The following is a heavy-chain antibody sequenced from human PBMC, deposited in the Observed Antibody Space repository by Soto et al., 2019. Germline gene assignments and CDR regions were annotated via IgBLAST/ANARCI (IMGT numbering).Heavy chain of an antibody. CDR1: GFTFSNAW. CDR3: RKRDRGYRTRIAYYYYGMDV. Sequence: GVSLRLSCAASGFTFSNAWMSWVRQSPGKGLEWVGRIKSKTDGGTTDYAAPVKGRFTISRDDSKNTLYLQMNSLKTEDTAVYYSRKRDRGYRTRIAYYYYGMDVWGQGTTLTVSS. J-gene: IGHJ6*02. CDR2: IKSKTDGGTT. V-gene: IGHV3-15*01. D-gene: IGHD6-13*01.